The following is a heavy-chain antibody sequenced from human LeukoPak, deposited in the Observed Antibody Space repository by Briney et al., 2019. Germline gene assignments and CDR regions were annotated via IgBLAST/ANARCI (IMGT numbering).Heavy chain of an antibody. CDR1: GYTFTSYY. D-gene: IGHD3-22*01. V-gene: IGHV1-2*02. CDR2: INPDSGGP. CDR3: ARESRGILNYFDY. J-gene: IGHJ4*02. Sequence: GASVKVSCKASGYTFTSYYMHWVRQAPGQGLEWMGWINPDSGGPNYAQKFQGRVTMTRDTSISTAYMELSRLRSDDTAVYYCARESRGILNYFDYWGQGTLVTVSS.